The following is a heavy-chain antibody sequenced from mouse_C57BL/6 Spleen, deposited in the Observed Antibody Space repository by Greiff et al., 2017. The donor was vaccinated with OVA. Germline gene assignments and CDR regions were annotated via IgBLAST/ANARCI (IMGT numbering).Heavy chain of an antibody. V-gene: IGHV1-64*01. CDR1: GYTFTSYW. D-gene: IGHD1-1*01. J-gene: IGHJ2*01. CDR3: ARPGYLITTGVATGFDY. CDR2: IHPNSGST. Sequence: QVQLQQPGAELVKPGASVKLSCKASGYTFTSYWMHWVKQRPGQGLEWIGMIHPNSGSTNYNEKFKSKATLTVDKSSSTAYMQLSSLTSEDSAVYYCARPGYLITTGVATGFDYWGQGTTLTVSS.